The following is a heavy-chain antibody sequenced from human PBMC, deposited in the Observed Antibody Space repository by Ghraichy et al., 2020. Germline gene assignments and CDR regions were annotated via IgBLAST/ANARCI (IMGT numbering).Heavy chain of an antibody. CDR3: TRVITIFGVVTSTYYYYYMDV. CDR1: GFTFGDYA. Sequence: GGSLRLSCTASGFTFGDYAMSWFRQAPGKGLEWVGFIRSKAYGGTTEYAASVKGRFTISRDDSKSIAYLQMNSLKTEDTAVYYCTRVITIFGVVTSTYYYYYMDVWGKGTPVTVSS. J-gene: IGHJ6*03. V-gene: IGHV3-49*03. D-gene: IGHD3-3*01. CDR2: IRSKAYGGTT.